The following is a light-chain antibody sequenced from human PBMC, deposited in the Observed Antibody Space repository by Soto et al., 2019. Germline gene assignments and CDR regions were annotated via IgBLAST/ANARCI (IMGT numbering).Light chain of an antibody. CDR1: SSDVGGYNY. CDR3: CSYAGSYTYV. CDR2: EVS. Sequence: QSALTQPASVSGSPGQSITISCTGASSDVGGYNYVSWYQQHPDKAPKLIIYEVSNRPSGVSYRFSGSKSGNTASLTISGLQAEDEADYYCCSYAGSYTYVFGTGTKVTVL. V-gene: IGLV2-14*01. J-gene: IGLJ1*01.